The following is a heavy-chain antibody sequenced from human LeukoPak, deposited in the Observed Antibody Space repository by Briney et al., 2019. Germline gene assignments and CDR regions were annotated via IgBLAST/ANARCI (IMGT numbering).Heavy chain of an antibody. Sequence: SETLSLICTVSGGSISSSSYYWGWIRQPPGKGLEWIGSIYYSGSTYYNPSLKSRVTISVDTSKNQFSLKLSSVTAADTAVYYCASSYYYDSSGYYQFDYWGQGTLVTVSS. V-gene: IGHV4-39*01. D-gene: IGHD3-22*01. CDR1: GGSISSSSYY. CDR3: ASSYYYDSSGYYQFDY. J-gene: IGHJ4*02. CDR2: IYYSGST.